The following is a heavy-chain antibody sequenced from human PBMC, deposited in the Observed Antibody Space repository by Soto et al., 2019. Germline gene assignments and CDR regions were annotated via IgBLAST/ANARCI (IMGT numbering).Heavy chain of an antibody. V-gene: IGHV1-69*06. CDR2: INPIFGSA. CDR1: GGTFSSYA. Sequence: SVKVSCKASGGTFSSYAISWVRQSPGQGLEWMGGINPIFGSANYAQKFQGRVTITADKSTSTAYMEMSSLRAEDTAVYYCARDPPATAKYYYYGMDVWGQGTTVTVSS. D-gene: IGHD2-2*01. J-gene: IGHJ6*02. CDR3: ARDPPATAKYYYYGMDV.